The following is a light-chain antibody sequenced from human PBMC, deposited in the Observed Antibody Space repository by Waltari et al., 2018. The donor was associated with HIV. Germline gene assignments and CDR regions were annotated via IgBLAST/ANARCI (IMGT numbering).Light chain of an antibody. V-gene: IGLV2-11*01. J-gene: IGLJ1*01. Sequence: QSALTQPHSVSGSPGQSLTISCTGTSTYVDTFVSWYQPYPGQAPKVIIYDVNKRPSGVPDRFSASKSGNTAFLTISGLQAEDEAEYHCCSHAGNFIFAFGTGTKVTVL. CDR3: CSHAGNFIFA. CDR1: STYVDTF. CDR2: DVN.